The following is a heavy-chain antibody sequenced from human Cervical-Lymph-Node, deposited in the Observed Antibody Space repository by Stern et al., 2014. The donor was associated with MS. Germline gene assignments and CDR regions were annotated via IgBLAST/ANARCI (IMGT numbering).Heavy chain of an antibody. CDR3: ARRVLYRSSYYFDY. V-gene: IGHV5-51*03. J-gene: IGHJ4*02. CDR2: IYPSDSDT. CDR1: GYSFSSYW. Sequence: EVQLVESGAEVKKPGESLKISCKGSGYSFSSYWIGWVRQMPGKSLEWMGIIYPSDSDTRYSPSFQGQVTISGDKSISTAYLQWSSLQASDTAIYYCARRVLYRSSYYFDYWGQGTLVTVSS. D-gene: IGHD6-6*01.